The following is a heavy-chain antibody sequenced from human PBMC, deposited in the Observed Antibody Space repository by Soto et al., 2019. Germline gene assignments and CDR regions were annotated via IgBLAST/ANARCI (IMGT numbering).Heavy chain of an antibody. CDR2: IYPSGTS. J-gene: IGHJ4*01. V-gene: IGHV4-30-2*06. D-gene: IGHD3-10*01. Sequence: SETLSVTCAVSGDSISGGGFSWNWIRQSPGKGLEWIGYIYPSGTSYYNPSLKSRVTISVDKSQNQFSLRLSSMTAADTAVYYCARGHYFGSGSTDWGHGTLVTVSS. CDR1: GDSISGGGFS. CDR3: ARGHYFGSGSTD.